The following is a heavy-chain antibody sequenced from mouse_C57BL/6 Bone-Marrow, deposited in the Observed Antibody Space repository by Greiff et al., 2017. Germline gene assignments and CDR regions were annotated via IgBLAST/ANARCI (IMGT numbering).Heavy chain of an antibody. V-gene: IGHV14-4*01. CDR2: IDPENGDP. CDR3: TTELWYFDY. Sequence: VQLKESGAELVRPGASVKLSCTASGFNIKDDYMHWVKQRPEQGLEWIGWIDPENGDPEYASKFQGKATITADTSSKTAYLQLSSLTSEDTAVYYCTTELWYFDYWGQGTTLTVSS. J-gene: IGHJ2*01. CDR1: GFNIKDDY. D-gene: IGHD1-1*02.